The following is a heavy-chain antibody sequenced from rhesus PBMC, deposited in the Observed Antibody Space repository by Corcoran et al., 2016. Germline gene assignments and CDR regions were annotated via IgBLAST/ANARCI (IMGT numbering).Heavy chain of an antibody. CDR1: GYSISSGYG. CDR2: IYGGSGST. V-gene: IGHV4-127*01. J-gene: IGHJ5-2*02. D-gene: IGHD6S26*01. Sequence: QVQLQESGPGLVKPSETLSLTCAVSGYSISSGYGWGWTRQPPGKGLEWIGQIYGGSGSTYYNPSLKSRVTVSKDTSKNQFSLKLSSVTAADTAVYYCARAAAGRDSLDVWGRGVLVTVSS. CDR3: ARAAAGRDSLDV.